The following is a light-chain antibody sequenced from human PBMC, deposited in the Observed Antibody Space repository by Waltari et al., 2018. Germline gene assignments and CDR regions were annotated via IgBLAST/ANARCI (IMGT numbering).Light chain of an antibody. CDR3: QQYYYWPLT. Sequence: ETKLTQSPVTLSVSPGGRATLSYRASQGISVNLAWYQQKPGQSPRLLIYDASNRATDIPARFSGSGSGTEFALTISSLQSEDLAVYYCQQYYYWPLTFGQGTKVDIK. J-gene: IGKJ1*01. CDR2: DAS. V-gene: IGKV3-15*01. CDR1: QGISVN.